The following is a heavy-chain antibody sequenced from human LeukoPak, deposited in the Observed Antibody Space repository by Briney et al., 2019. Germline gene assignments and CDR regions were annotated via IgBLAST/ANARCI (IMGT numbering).Heavy chain of an antibody. J-gene: IGHJ4*02. V-gene: IGHV4-59*01. D-gene: IGHD2-15*01. CDR3: ASLYCSGGSCPLDY. Sequence: SETLSLTCIVSGGSISSYYWSWIRQPPGKGLEWIGYIYYSGSTNYNLSLKSRVTISVDTSKNQFSLKLSSVTAADTAVYYCASLYCSGGSCPLDYWGQGTLVTVSS. CDR2: IYYSGST. CDR1: GGSISSYY.